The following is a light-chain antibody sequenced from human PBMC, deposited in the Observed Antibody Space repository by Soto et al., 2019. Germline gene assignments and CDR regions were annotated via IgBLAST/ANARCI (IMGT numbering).Light chain of an antibody. CDR3: ATWDDSLNGSYV. Sequence: QSALTHPPSASGTPGQRVTISCSGSSSNIGSNTVNWYQQLPGTAPELLIFSNNQRPSGVPDRFSGSKSGTSASLAISGLQSEDEADYYCATWDDSLNGSYVFGTGTKVTVL. J-gene: IGLJ1*01. CDR2: SNN. CDR1: SSNIGSNT. V-gene: IGLV1-44*01.